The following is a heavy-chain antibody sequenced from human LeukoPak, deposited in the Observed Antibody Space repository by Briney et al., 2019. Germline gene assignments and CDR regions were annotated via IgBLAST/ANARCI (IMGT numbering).Heavy chain of an antibody. J-gene: IGHJ4*02. CDR2: IYYSGST. D-gene: IGHD3-3*01. Sequence: SETLSPTCTVSGGSISSSSYYWGWLRQPPGTGLEWIGSIYYSGSTYYNPSLKSRVTISVDTSKNQFSLKLSSVTAADTAVYYCARDFYDFWSGYYAYFDYWGQGTLVTVSS. V-gene: IGHV4-39*07. CDR1: GGSISSSSYY. CDR3: ARDFYDFWSGYYAYFDY.